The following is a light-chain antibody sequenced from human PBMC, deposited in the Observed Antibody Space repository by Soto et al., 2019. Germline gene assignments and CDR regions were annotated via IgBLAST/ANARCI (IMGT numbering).Light chain of an antibody. CDR2: AAS. V-gene: IGKV1-39*01. Sequence: DVQITLSPASLSASVGDRSTITCRKSQSISSYLNWYQQKPGKAPKLLIYAASSLQRGVPARFSGSGSGTDFALTISRLQPKDFAAYYCQQSESTPPAFGQGTKVDI. J-gene: IGKJ1*01. CDR3: QQSESTPPA. CDR1: QSISSY.